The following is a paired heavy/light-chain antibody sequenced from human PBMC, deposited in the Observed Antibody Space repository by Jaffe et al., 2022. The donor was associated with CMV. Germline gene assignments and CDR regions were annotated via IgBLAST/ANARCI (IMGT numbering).Heavy chain of an antibody. D-gene: IGHD2-15*01. CDR2: IIPVFGTT. Sequence: QVQLVQSGAEVKKPGSSVKVSCKASGGTFNKYGIRWLRQAPGQGLEWMGGIIPVFGTTNYAQKFQGRVTITADESTNTAYMEVNSLRSEDTAVYYCATVKFGGAEYFFDYWGQGTLVTVSS. CDR1: GGTFNKYG. J-gene: IGHJ4*02. V-gene: IGHV1-69*01. CDR3: ATVKFGGAEYFFDY.
Light chain of an antibody. CDR3: QSYDSSLGGLYV. CDR1: SSNIGAGFD. V-gene: IGLV1-40*01. J-gene: IGLJ1*01. Sequence: QSVLTQPPSVSGAPGQRITISCTGSSSNIGAGFDVHWYQQLPGTAPKLLIYGNTKRPSGVSDRFSGSKSGTSASLAITGLQAEDEADYHCQSYDSSLGGLYVFGTGTKVTLL. CDR2: GNT.